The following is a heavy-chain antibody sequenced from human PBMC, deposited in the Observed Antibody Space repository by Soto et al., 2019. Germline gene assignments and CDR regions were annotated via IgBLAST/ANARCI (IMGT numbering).Heavy chain of an antibody. Sequence: PSETLSLTCTVSGGSISNGGYYWTWIRQHPGKGLEWIGYIYYSGSTYYNPSLKSRVTISVDTSKNQFSLKLTSVTAADTAVYYCARDVTDFWSGHEGMDVWCQGTTVTVSS. J-gene: IGHJ6*02. CDR1: GGSISNGGYY. D-gene: IGHD3-3*01. CDR3: ARDVTDFWSGHEGMDV. CDR2: IYYSGST. V-gene: IGHV4-31*03.